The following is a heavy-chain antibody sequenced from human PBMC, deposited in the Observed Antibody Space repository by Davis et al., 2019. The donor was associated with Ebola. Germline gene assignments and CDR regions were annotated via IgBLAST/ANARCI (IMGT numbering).Heavy chain of an antibody. CDR3: ARERWLQLYYFDY. CDR2: IWYDGSNK. Sequence: GESLKISCAASGFTFSSYGMHWVRQAPGKGLEWVAVIWYDGSNKYYADSVKGRFTISRDNSKNSLYLQMNSLRAEDTAVYYCARERWLQLYYFDYWGQGTLVTVSS. CDR1: GFTFSSYG. J-gene: IGHJ4*02. V-gene: IGHV3-33*01. D-gene: IGHD5-24*01.